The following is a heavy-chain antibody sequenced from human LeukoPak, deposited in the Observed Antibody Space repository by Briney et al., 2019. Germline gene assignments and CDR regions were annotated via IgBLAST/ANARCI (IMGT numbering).Heavy chain of an antibody. Sequence: SETLSLTCTVSGDSINSSTYYWGWIRQPPGKGLEWIGSIYYSGSTYYNPSLKSRVTISVDTSKNLFSLKLSSVTAADTAVYFCARHSRYSSGILFAFDIWGQGTMVTVSS. D-gene: IGHD5-18*01. CDR1: GDSINSSTYY. J-gene: IGHJ3*02. CDR2: IYYSGST. V-gene: IGHV4-39*01. CDR3: ARHSRYSSGILFAFDI.